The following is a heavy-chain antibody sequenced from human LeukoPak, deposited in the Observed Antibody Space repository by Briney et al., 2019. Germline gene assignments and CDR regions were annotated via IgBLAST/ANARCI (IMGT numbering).Heavy chain of an antibody. D-gene: IGHD1-26*01. Sequence: GGSLRLSCAASGFTFSNYAMTWVRQAPGKGLEWVSTISGSGGSTYYADSVKGRFTISRDNSKNTLYLQMNSLRVEDSAVYYCARHIVGATQHFDSWGQGTLVTVSS. J-gene: IGHJ4*02. V-gene: IGHV3-23*01. CDR1: GFTFSNYA. CDR3: ARHIVGATQHFDS. CDR2: ISGSGGST.